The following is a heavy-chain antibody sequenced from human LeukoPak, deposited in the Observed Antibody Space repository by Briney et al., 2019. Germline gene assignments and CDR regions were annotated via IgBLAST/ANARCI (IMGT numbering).Heavy chain of an antibody. D-gene: IGHD1-7*01. CDR1: GFTFSSYS. V-gene: IGHV3-21*01. CDR2: ISSSSSYI. J-gene: IGHJ5*02. Sequence: PGGSLRLSCAASGFTFSSYSMNWVRQAPGKGLEWLSSISSSSSYIYYADSVKGRFTISRDNAKNSLYLQMNSLRAEDTAVYYCARGPKDWDYGWFDPWGQGTLVTVSS. CDR3: ARGPKDWDYGWFDP.